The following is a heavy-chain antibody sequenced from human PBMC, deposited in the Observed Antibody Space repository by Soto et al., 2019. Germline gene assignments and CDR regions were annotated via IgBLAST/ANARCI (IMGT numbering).Heavy chain of an antibody. CDR3: ARDLGAAAGSYYYYGMDV. CDR2: ISAYNGNT. D-gene: IGHD6-13*01. V-gene: IGHV1-18*01. J-gene: IGHJ6*02. CDR1: GYTFPSYG. Sequence: ASVKVSCKASGYTFPSYGISWVRQAPGQGLEWMGWISAYNGNTNYAQKLQGRVTMTTDTSTSTAYMELRSLRSDDTAVYYCARDLGAAAGSYYYYGMDVWGQGTTVTVSS.